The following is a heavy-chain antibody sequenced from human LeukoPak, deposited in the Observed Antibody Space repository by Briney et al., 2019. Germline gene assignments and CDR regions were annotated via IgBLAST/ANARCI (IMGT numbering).Heavy chain of an antibody. CDR1: GFRFSSYA. Sequence: GGSLRLSCAASGFRFSSYAMSWVRQAPGKGLEWISSISGSVGNTNYADSVKGRFTISRDNSKNTLCLQMNSLRAEGTAIYFCAKFPQSVVGTTQFDFWGQGTLVTVSS. J-gene: IGHJ4*02. D-gene: IGHD2-15*01. CDR2: ISGSVGNT. V-gene: IGHV3-23*01. CDR3: AKFPQSVVGTTQFDF.